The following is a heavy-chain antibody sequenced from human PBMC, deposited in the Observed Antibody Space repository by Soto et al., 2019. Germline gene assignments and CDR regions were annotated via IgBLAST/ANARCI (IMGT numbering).Heavy chain of an antibody. Sequence: QVQLVESGGGVVQPGRSLRLSCAASGFTFSSYGMHWVRQAPDKGLEWVALISYDGINKYYADSVKGRITISRDDYRSTLYLQTNSLRPDDTAVYYCAKGVAATGYYYYGMDVWGQGTTVTVSS. V-gene: IGHV3-30*18. CDR1: GFTFSSYG. D-gene: IGHD2-15*01. CDR2: ISYDGINK. CDR3: AKGVAATGYYYYGMDV. J-gene: IGHJ6*02.